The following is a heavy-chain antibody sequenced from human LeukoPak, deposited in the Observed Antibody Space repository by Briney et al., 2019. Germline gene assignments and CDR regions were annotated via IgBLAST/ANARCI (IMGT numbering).Heavy chain of an antibody. CDR3: AKVGNYYDFFSAAFDI. Sequence: GGSLRLSCAASGFTSSSYALNWVRQAPGKGLEWVATVSGSGDRMYHADSVKGRFTISRDNSKNTLYLQMNSLRAEDTAVYYCAKVGNYYDFFSAAFDIWGQGTMVTVSS. CDR2: VSGSGDRM. J-gene: IGHJ3*02. CDR1: GFTSSSYA. D-gene: IGHD3-22*01. V-gene: IGHV3-23*01.